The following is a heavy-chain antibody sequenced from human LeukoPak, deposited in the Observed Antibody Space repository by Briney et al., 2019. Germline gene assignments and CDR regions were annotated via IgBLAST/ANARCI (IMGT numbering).Heavy chain of an antibody. V-gene: IGHV3-30-3*01. CDR3: ARVFHNYLIDY. CDR1: GFTFSSYA. Sequence: PGRSLRLSCAASGFTFSSYAMHWVRQAPGKGLEWVAVISYDGSNKYYADSVKGRFTISRDNSKNTLYLQMNSLRAEDTAVYYCARVFHNYLIDYWGQGTLVTVSS. CDR2: ISYDGSNK. J-gene: IGHJ4*02. D-gene: IGHD4-11*01.